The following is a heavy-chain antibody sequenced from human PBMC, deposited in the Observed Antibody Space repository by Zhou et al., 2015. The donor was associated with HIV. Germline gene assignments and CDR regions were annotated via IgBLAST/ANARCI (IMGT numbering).Heavy chain of an antibody. CDR1: GGSFSNYA. J-gene: IGHJ3*02. Sequence: LVQSGTEVRKPGSSVKVSCKASGGSFSNYAISWVRQAPGQGLEWMGGIIPLFGPANYAKNFQDRVTITADESTSTAYMQLSSLRSEDTALYYCARGLGGGYSDAFDIWGQGTTVTVS. CDR2: IIPLFGPA. D-gene: IGHD3-22*01. V-gene: IGHV1-69*01. CDR3: ARGLGGGYSDAFDI.